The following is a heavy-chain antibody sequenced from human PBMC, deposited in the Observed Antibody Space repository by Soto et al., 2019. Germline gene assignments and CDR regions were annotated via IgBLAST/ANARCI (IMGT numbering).Heavy chain of an antibody. CDR3: ARITYDSLTAYSYYFDS. D-gene: IGHD3-9*01. CDR2: VSYTGSV. CDR1: GDSIRPYY. J-gene: IGHJ4*02. V-gene: IGHV4-59*01. Sequence: SETLSLTCTVSGDSIRPYYWTWIRQPPGKGLEWVGYVSYTGSVLYKSSLKSRLTISVDTSKNQFSLRLKSVTAADTAVYYCARITYDSLTAYSYYFDSWGQGTLVTVSS.